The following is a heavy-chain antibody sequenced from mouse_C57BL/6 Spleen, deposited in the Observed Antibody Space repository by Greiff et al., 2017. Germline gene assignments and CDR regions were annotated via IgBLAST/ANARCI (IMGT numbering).Heavy chain of an antibody. D-gene: IGHD4-1*01. CDR2: IDPSDSYT. V-gene: IGHV1-50*01. CDR3: ARREDWDGGAY. Sequence: QVQLQQPGAELVKPGASVKLSCKASGYTFTSYWMQWVKQRPGQGLEWIGEIDPSDSYTNYNQKFKGKATLTVDTSSRTAYMQLSSLTSEDSAVYYCARREDWDGGAYWGQGTLVTVSA. CDR1: GYTFTSYW. J-gene: IGHJ3*01.